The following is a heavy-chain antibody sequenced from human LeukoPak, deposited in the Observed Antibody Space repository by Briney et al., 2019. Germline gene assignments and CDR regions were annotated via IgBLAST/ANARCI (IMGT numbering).Heavy chain of an antibody. CDR1: GGSFSGYY. Sequence: PSETLSLTCAVYGGSFSGYYWSWIRQPPGKGLEWIGEINHSGSTNYNPSLKSRVTISVDTSKNQFSLKLSSVTAADTAVYYCAKDSCTNGVCYDFDYWGQGTLVTVSS. V-gene: IGHV4-34*01. D-gene: IGHD2-8*01. J-gene: IGHJ4*02. CDR3: AKDSCTNGVCYDFDY. CDR2: INHSGST.